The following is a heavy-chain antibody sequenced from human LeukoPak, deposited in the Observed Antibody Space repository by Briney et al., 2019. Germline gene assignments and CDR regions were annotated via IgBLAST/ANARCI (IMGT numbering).Heavy chain of an antibody. CDR1: GGSISSYY. CDR2: IYYSGST. V-gene: IGHV4-59*01. J-gene: IGHJ5*02. CDR3: GRGYNCFDP. Sequence: SETLSLTCTVSGGSISSYYWSWIRQPPGKGLEWIGYIYYSGSTNYNPSLKRRVTISVDTSKNQFSLKLLSVPAADTAVYYGGRGYNCFDPGAREPWSPSPQ.